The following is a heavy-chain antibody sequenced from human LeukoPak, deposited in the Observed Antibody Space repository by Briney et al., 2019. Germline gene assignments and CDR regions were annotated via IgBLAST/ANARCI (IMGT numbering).Heavy chain of an antibody. CDR1: GLTFDDYG. Sequence: GGSLRLSCAASGLTFDDYGMSWVRQAPGKGLEWVSGINWNGGSTGYADSVKGRFTISRDNAKNSLYLQMNSLRAEDTALYYCGRDWGFCSSPSCRRGVYGGQETLVTVSS. J-gene: IGHJ4*02. V-gene: IGHV3-20*04. CDR3: GRDWGFCSSPSCRRGVY. D-gene: IGHD2-2*01. CDR2: INWNGGST.